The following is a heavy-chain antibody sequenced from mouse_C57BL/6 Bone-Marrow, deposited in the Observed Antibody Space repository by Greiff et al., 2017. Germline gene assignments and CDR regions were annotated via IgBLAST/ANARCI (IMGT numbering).Heavy chain of an antibody. J-gene: IGHJ4*01. D-gene: IGHD2-2*01. CDR2: IDPSDSYT. CDR1: GYTFTSYW. CDR3: AIYAYDRRSYAMDY. Sequence: QVQLQQPGAELVMPGASVKLSCKASGYTFTSYWMHWVKQRPGPGLEWIGEIDPSDSYTNYNQKFKGKSTLTVDNSSSTAYMQLSSLPSEDSAVYYCAIYAYDRRSYAMDYWGQGTSVTVSS. V-gene: IGHV1-69*01.